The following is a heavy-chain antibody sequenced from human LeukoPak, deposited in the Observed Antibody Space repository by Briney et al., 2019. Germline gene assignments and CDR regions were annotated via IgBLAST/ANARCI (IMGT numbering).Heavy chain of an antibody. CDR2: INHSGST. CDR3: ARGRSSSWYYYYYYYGMDV. D-gene: IGHD6-13*01. J-gene: IGHJ6*02. CDR1: GGSFSGYY. Sequence: SETLFLTCAVYGGSFSGYYWSWIRQPPGKGLEWIGEINHSGSTNYNPSLKSRVTISVDTSKNQFSLKLSSVTAADTAVYYCARGRSSSWYYYYYYYGMDVWGQGTTVTVSS. V-gene: IGHV4-34*01.